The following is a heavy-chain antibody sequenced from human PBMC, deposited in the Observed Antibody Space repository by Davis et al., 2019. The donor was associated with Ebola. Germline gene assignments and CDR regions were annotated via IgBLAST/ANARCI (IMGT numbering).Heavy chain of an antibody. J-gene: IGHJ6*04. CDR1: GGSFSGYF. CDR3: ASEPLTGYCSSSSCNYGMDV. Sequence: MPSETLSLTCAVYGGSFSGYFWSWIRQPPGKGLEWIGEVNYSGSANYNPSLKSRVTISLDLIKKQFSLKLTSVTAADTAVYYCASEPLTGYCSSSSCNYGMDVWGKGTTVTVSS. D-gene: IGHD2-2*01. V-gene: IGHV4-34*01. CDR2: VNYSGSA.